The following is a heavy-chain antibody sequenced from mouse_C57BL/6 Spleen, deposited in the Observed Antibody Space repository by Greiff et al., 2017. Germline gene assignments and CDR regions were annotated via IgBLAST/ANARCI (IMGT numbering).Heavy chain of an antibody. J-gene: IGHJ3*01. CDR3: ARDQLFAY. D-gene: IGHD4-1*02. Sequence: EVQLQQSGPELVKPGASVKISCKASGYSFTGYYMNWVKQSPEKSLEWIGEINPSTGGTTYNQKFKAKATLTVDKSSSTAYMQLNSLTSEDSAVYYCARDQLFAYWGQGTLVTVSA. V-gene: IGHV1-42*01. CDR1: GYSFTGYY. CDR2: INPSTGGT.